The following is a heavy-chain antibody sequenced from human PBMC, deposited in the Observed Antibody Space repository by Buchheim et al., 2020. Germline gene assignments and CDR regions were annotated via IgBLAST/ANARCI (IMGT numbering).Heavy chain of an antibody. CDR1: GGSFSGYY. D-gene: IGHD6-19*01. Sequence: QVQLQQWGAGLLKPSETLSLTCAVYGGSFSGYYWSWIRQPPGKGLEWIGEINHSGSTNYNPSLKSRVTISVDTSKNQCSLKLSSVTAADTAVYYCARLRGWRYGMDLWGQGTT. V-gene: IGHV4-34*01. CDR3: ARLRGWRYGMDL. J-gene: IGHJ6*02. CDR2: INHSGST.